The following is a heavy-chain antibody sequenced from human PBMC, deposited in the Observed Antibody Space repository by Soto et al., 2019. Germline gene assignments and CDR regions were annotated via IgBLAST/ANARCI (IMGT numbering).Heavy chain of an antibody. Sequence: QVQLVQSGAEVKKPGSSVKVSCKASGGTFSSYAITWVRQAPGQGLEWMGRIIPIFGTANYNQKFQDRVTITADESTSTADKELSSLRSADTAVYYCASNEYSTTLDYYGMDVWGQGTTVTVSS. CDR1: GGTFSSYA. V-gene: IGHV1-69*01. CDR3: ASNEYSTTLDYYGMDV. CDR2: IIPIFGTA. D-gene: IGHD6-6*01. J-gene: IGHJ6*02.